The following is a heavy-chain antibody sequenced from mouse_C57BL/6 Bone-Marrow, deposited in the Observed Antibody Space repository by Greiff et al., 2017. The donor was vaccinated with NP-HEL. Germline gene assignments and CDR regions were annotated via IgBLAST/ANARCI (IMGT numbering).Heavy chain of an antibody. J-gene: IGHJ3*01. CDR1: GYTFTDYY. CDR2: INPNNGGT. V-gene: IGHV1-26*01. D-gene: IGHD2-5*01. Sequence: EVQLQQSGPELVKPGASVKISCKASGYTFTDYYMNWVKQSHGKSLEWIGDINPNNGGTSYNQKFKGKATLTVDKSSSTAYMELRSLTSEDSAVYYCARGASYYSNYWAWFAYWGQGTLVTVSA. CDR3: ARGASYYSNYWAWFAY.